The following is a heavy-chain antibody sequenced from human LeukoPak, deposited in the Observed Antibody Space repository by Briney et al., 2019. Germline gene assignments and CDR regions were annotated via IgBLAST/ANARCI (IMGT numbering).Heavy chain of an antibody. CDR3: AREFEVGATRYFDY. CDR2: ISGSGGST. D-gene: IGHD1-26*01. Sequence: PGGSLRLSCAAFGFTFSSYAMSWVRQAPGKGLEWVSAISGSGGSTYYADSVKGRFTISRDNAKNSLYLQMNSLRAEDTAVYYCAREFEVGATRYFDYWGQGTLVTVSS. V-gene: IGHV3-23*01. CDR1: GFTFSSYA. J-gene: IGHJ4*02.